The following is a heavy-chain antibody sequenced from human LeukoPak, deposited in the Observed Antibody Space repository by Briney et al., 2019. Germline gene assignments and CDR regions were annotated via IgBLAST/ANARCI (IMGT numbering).Heavy chain of an antibody. J-gene: IGHJ4*02. CDR3: ARGCSSTSCNGGFDY. D-gene: IGHD2-2*01. CDR1: GGTFSSYA. Sequence: SVKVSCKASGGTFSSYAISWVRQAPGQGLEWMGGIIPIFGTANYAQKFQGRVTVTADKSTSTAYMELSSLRSEDTAVYYCARGCSSTSCNGGFDYWGQGTLVTVSS. CDR2: IIPIFGTA. V-gene: IGHV1-69*06.